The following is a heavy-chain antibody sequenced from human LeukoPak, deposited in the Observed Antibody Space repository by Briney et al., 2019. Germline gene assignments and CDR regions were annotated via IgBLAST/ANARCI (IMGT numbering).Heavy chain of an antibody. Sequence: GGSLRLSCAAYGFNFTDYWMSWVRQTPGKGLEWVAIINRDGSEIYYVDSVKGRFTASRDNAKKSVFLQMDSLRVEDTAMYHCGRGQWLAFRGQGTLVTVSS. J-gene: IGHJ4*02. CDR2: INRDGSEI. CDR3: GRGQWLAF. V-gene: IGHV3-7*01. D-gene: IGHD6-19*01. CDR1: GFNFTDYW.